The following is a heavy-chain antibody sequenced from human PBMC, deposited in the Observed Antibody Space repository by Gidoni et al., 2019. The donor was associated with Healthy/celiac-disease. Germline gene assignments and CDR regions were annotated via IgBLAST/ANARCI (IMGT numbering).Heavy chain of an antibody. CDR3: ARGEDYYYYYGMDV. Sequence: QVQLVQSGAEVKKPGSSVKVSCKASGGTFSSYAISWVRQAPGQGLEWMGGIIHLFGKATYAQKFQGRVTITADESTSTAYMELSSLRAEDTAVDYCARGEDYYYYYGMDVWGQGTTVTVSS. CDR1: GGTFSSYA. J-gene: IGHJ6*02. V-gene: IGHV1-69*01. CDR2: IIHLFGKA.